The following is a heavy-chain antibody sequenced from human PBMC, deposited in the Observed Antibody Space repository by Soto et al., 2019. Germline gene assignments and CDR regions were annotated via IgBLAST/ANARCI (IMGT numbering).Heavy chain of an antibody. CDR2: IYHSGST. J-gene: IGHJ4*02. CDR1: GGSISSGGYS. CDR3: ARVGFGETQAYYFDY. V-gene: IGHV4-30-2*01. Sequence: SETLSLTCAVSGGSISSGGYSWSWIRQPPGKGLEWIGYIYHSGSTYYNPSLKSRVTISVDRSKNQFSLKLSSVTAADTAVYYCARVGFGETQAYYFDYWGQGTLVTVSS. D-gene: IGHD3-10*01.